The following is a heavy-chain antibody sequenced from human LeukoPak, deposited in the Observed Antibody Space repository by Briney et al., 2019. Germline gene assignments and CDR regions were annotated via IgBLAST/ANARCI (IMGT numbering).Heavy chain of an antibody. Sequence: GGSLRLSCAASGSTFGSYAMSWVRQAPGKGLEWVSAISASGGNTYYADSVKGRFTISRDNSKNTLYLQINSLRAEDTAVYYCANRRDGYNSVDYWGQGTLVTVSS. J-gene: IGHJ4*02. CDR1: GSTFGSYA. CDR3: ANRRDGYNSVDY. D-gene: IGHD5-12*01. CDR2: ISASGGNT. V-gene: IGHV3-23*01.